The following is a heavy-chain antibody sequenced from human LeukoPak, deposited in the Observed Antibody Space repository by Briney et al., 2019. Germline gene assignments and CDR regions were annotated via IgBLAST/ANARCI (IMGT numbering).Heavy chain of an antibody. Sequence: SETLSLTCTVSAVSISSGNFYWSWIRQSAGKGLEWIGHVYSTGSTKYNPSLKSRVTISADTSKNQISLRLRSVTAADTAMFYCARDGDAVSAAIAGAFDLWGRGTMVTVSS. J-gene: IGHJ3*01. V-gene: IGHV4-61*09. CDR2: VYSTGST. CDR1: AVSISSGNFY. D-gene: IGHD2-2*01. CDR3: ARDGDAVSAAIAGAFDL.